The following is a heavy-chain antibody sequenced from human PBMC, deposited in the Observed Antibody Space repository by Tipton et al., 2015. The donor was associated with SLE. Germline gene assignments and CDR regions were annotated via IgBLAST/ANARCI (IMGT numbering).Heavy chain of an antibody. J-gene: IGHJ6*03. CDR3: ARGSSSWKGSYYYYYMDV. V-gene: IGHV4-61*02. D-gene: IGHD6-13*01. Sequence: TLSLTCTVSGDSIGSGSYYWIWIRQPAGKGLEWIGRVHTSGSTNYNPSLKSRVTISVDTSKNQFSLKLSSVTAADTAVYYCARGSSSWKGSYYYYYMDVWGKGTTVTVSS. CDR2: VHTSGST. CDR1: GDSIGSGSYY.